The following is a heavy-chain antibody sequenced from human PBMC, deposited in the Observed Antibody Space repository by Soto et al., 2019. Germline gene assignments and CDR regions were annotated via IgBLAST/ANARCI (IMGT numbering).Heavy chain of an antibody. V-gene: IGHV5-51*01. D-gene: IGHD4-17*01. Sequence: RGESLKISCKGSGYSFTSYWIGWVRQMPVKGLEWMGIIYPGDSDTRYSPSFQGQVTISADKSISTAYLQWSSLKASDTAMYYCARIRDYGDPRYYYYYMDVWGKGTTVTVSS. CDR3: ARIRDYGDPRYYYYYMDV. CDR1: GYSFTSYW. J-gene: IGHJ6*03. CDR2: IYPGDSDT.